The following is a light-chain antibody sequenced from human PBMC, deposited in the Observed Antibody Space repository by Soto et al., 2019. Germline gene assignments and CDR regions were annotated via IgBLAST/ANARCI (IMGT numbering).Light chain of an antibody. J-gene: IGLJ2*01. CDR3: SSYTSRSTLVV. Sequence: QSVLTQPASVSGSPGQSITISCTGTTSDVGGYNYVSWYQQHPGKAPKLMIYEVSNRPSGVSNRFSGSKSGNTASLTISGLQAEDEADYDCSSYTSRSTLVVFGGGTKLTVL. CDR1: TSDVGGYNY. CDR2: EVS. V-gene: IGLV2-14*01.